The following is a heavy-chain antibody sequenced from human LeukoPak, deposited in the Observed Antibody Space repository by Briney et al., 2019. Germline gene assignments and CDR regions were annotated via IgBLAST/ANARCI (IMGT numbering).Heavy chain of an antibody. J-gene: IGHJ4*02. CDR1: GGSFSGYY. D-gene: IGHD3-22*01. CDR2: INHSGST. CDR3: ASVYDSSGPLIDY. Sequence: SETLSLTCAVYGGSFSGYYWSWIRQPPGKGLEWIGEINHSGSTNYNPSLKSRVTISADTSKNQFSLKLSSVTAADTAVYYCASVYDSSGPLIDYWGQGTLVTVSS. V-gene: IGHV4-34*01.